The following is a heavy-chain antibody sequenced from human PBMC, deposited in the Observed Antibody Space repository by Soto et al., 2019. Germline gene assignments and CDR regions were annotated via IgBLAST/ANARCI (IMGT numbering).Heavy chain of an antibody. CDR1: GVSIGSSDYF. D-gene: IGHD6-19*01. V-gene: IGHV4-39*01. J-gene: IGHJ4*02. Sequence: QLQLHQSGPGLLKPSETLSLTCTVSGVSIGSSDYFWGWIRQPPGKGLEWIASIQSGGRTFYTPSLKSPVTISVDTSRNQFSLKLTSVTAADTAVYYCARLPRTSVGGTGADYWGQGTLVTVSS. CDR2: IQSGGRT. CDR3: ARLPRTSVGGTGADY.